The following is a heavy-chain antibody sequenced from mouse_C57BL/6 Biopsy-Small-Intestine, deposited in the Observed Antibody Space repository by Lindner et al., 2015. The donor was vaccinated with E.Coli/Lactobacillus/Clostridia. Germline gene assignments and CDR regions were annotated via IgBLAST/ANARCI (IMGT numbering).Heavy chain of an antibody. CDR3: ARAGRGFAY. Sequence: VQLQESGPELVKPGASVKMSCEASGYSFTDYNMHWVKQSHGKSLEWIGYIDPYNGATTYNQKFKGEATLTVDKSSSTAYIQLNSLTSADSAVYYCARAGRGFAYWGQGTLVTVSA. CDR1: GYSFTDYN. CDR2: IDPYNGAT. V-gene: IGHV1S135*01. J-gene: IGHJ3*01.